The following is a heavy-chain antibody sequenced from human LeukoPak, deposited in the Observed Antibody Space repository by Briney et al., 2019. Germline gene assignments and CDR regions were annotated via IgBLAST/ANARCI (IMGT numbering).Heavy chain of an antibody. CDR2: IYTSGST. D-gene: IGHD4-11*01. J-gene: IGHJ6*02. Sequence: PSETLSLTCTVSGGSISSYYWSWIRQPAGKGLEWIGRIYTSGSTNYNPSLKSRVTMSVDTSKNQFSLKLSSVTAADTAVYYCARTTVTPDYYYYGMDVWGQGTTVTVS. V-gene: IGHV4-4*07. CDR3: ARTTVTPDYYYYGMDV. CDR1: GGSISSYY.